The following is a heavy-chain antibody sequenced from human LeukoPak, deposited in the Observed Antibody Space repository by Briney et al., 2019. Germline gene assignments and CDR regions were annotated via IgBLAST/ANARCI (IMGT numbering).Heavy chain of an antibody. CDR2: IGAGGGAT. D-gene: IGHD6-19*01. V-gene: IGHV3-23*01. CDR1: GFTLSSYP. Sequence: PGGSLRLSCAASGFTLSSYPMSWVRQTPGKGLEWVSTIGAGGGATYYADSVKGRFTFSTDNSKNTLFLQMNSLKAEDTAVYYCAKGLAVSTPYFDSWGQGTLVTVSS. J-gene: IGHJ4*02. CDR3: AKGLAVSTPYFDS.